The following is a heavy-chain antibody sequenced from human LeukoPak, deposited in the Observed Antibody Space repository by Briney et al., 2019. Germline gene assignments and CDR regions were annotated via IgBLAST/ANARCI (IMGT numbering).Heavy chain of an antibody. CDR3: ARGRELNLVVPYYFDY. J-gene: IGHJ4*02. CDR1: GGSISSGDYY. Sequence: PSQTLSLTCTVSGGSISSGDYYWRWIRQPPGKGLEWIGYIYYSGSTYYNPSLKSRVTISVDTSKNQFSLKLSSVTAADTAVYYCARGRELNLVVPYYFDYWGQGTLVTVSS. CDR2: IYYSGST. D-gene: IGHD2-2*01. V-gene: IGHV4-30-4*01.